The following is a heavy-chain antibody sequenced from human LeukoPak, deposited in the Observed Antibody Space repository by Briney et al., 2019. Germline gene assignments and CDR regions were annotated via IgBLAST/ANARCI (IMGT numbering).Heavy chain of an antibody. J-gene: IGHJ6*02. CDR3: AKDDYGDHYYYYYGMDV. CDR2: ISGSGGST. Sequence: GGSLRLSCAASGFTFSSYAMSWVRQAPGKGLEWDSAISGSGGSTYYADSAKGRFTISRDNSKNTLYLQMNSLRAEDTAVYYCAKDDYGDHYYYYYGMDVWGQGTTVTVSS. CDR1: GFTFSSYA. D-gene: IGHD4-17*01. V-gene: IGHV3-23*01.